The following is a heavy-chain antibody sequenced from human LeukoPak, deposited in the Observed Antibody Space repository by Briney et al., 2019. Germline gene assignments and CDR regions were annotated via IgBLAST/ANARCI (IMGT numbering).Heavy chain of an antibody. D-gene: IGHD2-2*01. J-gene: IGHJ2*01. Sequence: SETLSLTCAVYGGSFSGYYWSWIRQPPGKGLEWIGEIYHSGSTNYNPSLKSRVTISVDTSKNQFSLRLSSVTAADTAVYYCARDLSRTPWYFDLWGRGTLVTVSS. CDR2: IYHSGST. V-gene: IGHV4-34*01. CDR1: GGSFSGYY. CDR3: ARDLSRTPWYFDL.